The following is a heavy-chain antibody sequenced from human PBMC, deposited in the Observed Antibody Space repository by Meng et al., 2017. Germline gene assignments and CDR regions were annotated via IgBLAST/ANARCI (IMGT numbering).Heavy chain of an antibody. V-gene: IGHV6-1*02. Sequence: QQQPSCPGWVTPSQTSSLISAISGDSGSSNSAAWNWIRQSPSRGLEWLGRAYYRSKWYHDYAESVKSRISIDPDTSKNQFSLQLRSVTPEDSAVYYCARGSYSFDSWGQRTLVTVSS. J-gene: IGHJ4*02. CDR3: ARGSYSFDS. D-gene: IGHD1-26*01. CDR1: GDSGSSNSAA. CDR2: AYYRSKWYH.